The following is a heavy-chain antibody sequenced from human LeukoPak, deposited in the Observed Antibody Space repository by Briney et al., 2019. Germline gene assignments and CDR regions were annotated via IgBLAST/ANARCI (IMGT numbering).Heavy chain of an antibody. Sequence: ASVKVSCKASGGTFSSYAISWVRQAPGQGLEWMGRIIPIFGTANYAQKFQGRVTITTDESTSTAYMELSSLRSEDSAVYYCASSLHSGSSYFDYWGQGTLVTVSS. D-gene: IGHD1-26*01. CDR1: GGTFSSYA. V-gene: IGHV1-69*05. CDR3: ASSLHSGSSYFDY. J-gene: IGHJ4*02. CDR2: IIPIFGTA.